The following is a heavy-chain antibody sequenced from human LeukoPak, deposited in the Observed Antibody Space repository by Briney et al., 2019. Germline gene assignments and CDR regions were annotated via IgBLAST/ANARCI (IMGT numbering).Heavy chain of an antibody. CDR1: GGTFSSYA. Sequence: SVKVSCKASGGTFSSYAISWVRQAPGQGLEWMGGIIPIFGTANYAQKFQGRVTITTDESTSTAYMELSSLRSEDTAVYYCARDRSPSPMYYDLLAGFDPWGQGTLVTVSS. J-gene: IGHJ5*02. CDR3: ARDRSPSPMYYDLLAGFDP. D-gene: IGHD3-3*01. CDR2: IIPIFGTA. V-gene: IGHV1-69*05.